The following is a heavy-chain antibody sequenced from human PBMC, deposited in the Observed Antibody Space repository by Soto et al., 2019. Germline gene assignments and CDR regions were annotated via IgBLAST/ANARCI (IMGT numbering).Heavy chain of an antibody. CDR2: IYYSGST. CDR1: GGSISSGGYY. Sequence: QVQLQESGPGLVKPSQTLSLTCTVSGGSISSGGYYWSWIRQHPGKGLEWIGYIYYSGSTYYNPSLMSRVTISVDTSKNPFSLKLSSVTAADTAVYYCARGAGSSYLGNWFDPWGQGTLVTVSS. D-gene: IGHD6-6*01. J-gene: IGHJ5*02. CDR3: ARGAGSSYLGNWFDP. V-gene: IGHV4-31*03.